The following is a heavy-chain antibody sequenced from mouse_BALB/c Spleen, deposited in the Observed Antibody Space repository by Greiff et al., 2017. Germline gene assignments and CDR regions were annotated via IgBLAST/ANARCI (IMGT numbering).Heavy chain of an antibody. CDR2: IDPFNGGT. CDR1: GYSFTSYY. CDR3: ARSNYRYDNYAMDD. Sequence: VQLQQSGPELMKPGASVKISCKASGYSFTSYYMHWVKQSHGKSLEWIGYIDPFNGGTSYNQKFKGKATLTVDKSSSTAYMHLSSLTSEDSAVYYCARSNYRYDNYAMDDWGQGTSVTVSS. J-gene: IGHJ4*01. V-gene: IGHV1S135*01. D-gene: IGHD2-14*01.